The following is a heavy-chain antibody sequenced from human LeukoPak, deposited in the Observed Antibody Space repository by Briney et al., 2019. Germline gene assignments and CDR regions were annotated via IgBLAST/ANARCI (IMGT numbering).Heavy chain of an antibody. V-gene: IGHV4-39*07. Sequence: SETLSLTCSVSGASVTTYPYYWTWIRQPPGKGLEWIGSVTYTGNTFYNRSLQSRVTIPIDASKNQFSLNLSSVTAADTAIYFCARTPTGFPNWFDSWGRGTPVTVSS. J-gene: IGHJ5*01. CDR1: GASVTTYPYY. CDR3: ARTPTGFPNWFDS. CDR2: VTYTGNT. D-gene: IGHD3-9*01.